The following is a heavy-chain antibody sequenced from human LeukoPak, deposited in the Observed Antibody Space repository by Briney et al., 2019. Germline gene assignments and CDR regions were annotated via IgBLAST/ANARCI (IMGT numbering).Heavy chain of an antibody. CDR3: ARDLIDTAMANHGMDV. D-gene: IGHD5-18*01. V-gene: IGHV4-4*07. CDR1: GGSISSYY. J-gene: IGHJ6*02. Sequence: SETLSLTCTVSGGSISSYYWSWIRQPAGKGLELIGRIYTSGSTNYNPSLKSRVTMSVDTSKNQFSLKLSSVTAADTAVYYCARDLIDTAMANHGMDVWGQGTTVTVSS. CDR2: IYTSGST.